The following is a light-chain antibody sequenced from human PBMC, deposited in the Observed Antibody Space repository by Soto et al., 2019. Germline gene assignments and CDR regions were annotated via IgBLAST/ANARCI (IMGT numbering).Light chain of an antibody. Sequence: EIVMTQSPATLSVSPGEGATRSCRASQSVSSNLAWYQQKPGQAPRLLIHGASTRATGIPARFTGSGSGTEFSLIISSLQSEDFAVYLCQQYNNWPSLTFGGGTKVEIQ. V-gene: IGKV3-15*01. J-gene: IGKJ4*01. CDR1: QSVSSN. CDR2: GAS. CDR3: QQYNNWPSLT.